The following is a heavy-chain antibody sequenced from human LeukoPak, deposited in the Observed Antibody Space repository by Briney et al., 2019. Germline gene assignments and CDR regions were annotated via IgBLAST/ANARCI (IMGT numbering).Heavy chain of an antibody. V-gene: IGHV3-7*01. D-gene: IGHD5-24*01. CDR2: IKQDEREK. CDR1: GLTFSNYW. Sequence: AGGSRRLSCAASGLTFSNYWMDWVRQAPGKGPEWVAKIKQDEREKYYVDSLKGRFTISRDNAKKSLYLQMNSLRVDDTAVYYCARDVEGSLDYWGQGTLVTVSS. J-gene: IGHJ4*02. CDR3: ARDVEGSLDY.